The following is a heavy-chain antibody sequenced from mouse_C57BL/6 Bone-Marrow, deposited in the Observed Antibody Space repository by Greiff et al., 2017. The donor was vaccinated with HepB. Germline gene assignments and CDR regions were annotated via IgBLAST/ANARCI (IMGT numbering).Heavy chain of an antibody. J-gene: IGHJ2*01. D-gene: IGHD1-1*01. CDR1: GYTFTSYT. CDR2: INPSSGYT. V-gene: IGHV1-4*01. Sequence: VQLQQSGAELARPGASVKMSCKASGYTFTSYTMHWVKQRPGQGLEWIGYINPSSGYTKYNQKFKDKATLTADKSSSTAYMQLSSLTSEDSAVYYCARKGNYYGSSLYYCDYWGQGTTLTVSS. CDR3: ARKGNYYGSSLYYCDY.